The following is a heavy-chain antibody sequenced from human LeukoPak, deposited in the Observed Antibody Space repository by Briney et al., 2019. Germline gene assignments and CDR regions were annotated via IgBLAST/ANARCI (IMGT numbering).Heavy chain of an antibody. V-gene: IGHV4-34*01. Sequence: PSETLSLTCAVYGGSFSGYYWSWIRQPPGKGLEWIGEINHSGSTNYNPSLKSRVTISVDTSKNQFSLKLSSVTAADTAVYYCARGHGSGVDYWGQGTLVTVSS. D-gene: IGHD6-19*01. CDR2: INHSGST. CDR3: ARGHGSGVDY. J-gene: IGHJ4*02. CDR1: GGSFSGYY.